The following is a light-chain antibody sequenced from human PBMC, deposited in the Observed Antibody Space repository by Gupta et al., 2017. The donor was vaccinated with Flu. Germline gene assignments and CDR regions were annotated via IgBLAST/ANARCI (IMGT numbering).Light chain of an antibody. CDR2: DAS. CDR3: QQSYATPFT. J-gene: IGKJ4*01. CDR1: QSISSY. Sequence: DIQMTQSPSSLSASVGDRVTITCRASQSISSYLNWYQQRPNKAPKLLIYDASSLQSGVPSRFSGSGSGTDSTLTISSLQPEDFATYYCQQSYATPFTFGGGTKVEIK. V-gene: IGKV1-39*01.